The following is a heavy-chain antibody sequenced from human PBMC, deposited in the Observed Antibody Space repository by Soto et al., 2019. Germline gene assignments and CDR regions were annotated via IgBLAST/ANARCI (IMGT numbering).Heavy chain of an antibody. D-gene: IGHD2-2*01. CDR2: IYWDDDK. Sequence: QITLKESGPTLVKPTQTLTLTCTFSGFSLSTSGVGVGWIRQPPGKALEWLALIYWDDDKRYSPSLKSRLTITKDTSKNQVVLTMTNMDPVDTATYYCAHLLVYCSSTSCYPVLFFDYWGQGTLVTVSS. CDR1: GFSLSTSGVG. J-gene: IGHJ4*02. V-gene: IGHV2-5*02. CDR3: AHLLVYCSSTSCYPVLFFDY.